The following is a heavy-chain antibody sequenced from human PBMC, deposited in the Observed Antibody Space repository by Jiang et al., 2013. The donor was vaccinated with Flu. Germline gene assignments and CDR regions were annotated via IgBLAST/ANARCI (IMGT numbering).Heavy chain of an antibody. D-gene: IGHD4-17*01. CDR1: GFSLSTSGVG. J-gene: IGHJ4*02. V-gene: IGHV2-5*02. Sequence: KPTQTLTLTCTFSGFSLSTSGVGVGWIRQPPGKALEWLALIYWDDDKRYSPSLKSRLTITKDTSKNQVVLTMTNMDPVDTATYYCAHITYGDYYFDYWGQGTLVTVSS. CDR2: IYWDDDK. CDR3: AHITYGDYYFDY.